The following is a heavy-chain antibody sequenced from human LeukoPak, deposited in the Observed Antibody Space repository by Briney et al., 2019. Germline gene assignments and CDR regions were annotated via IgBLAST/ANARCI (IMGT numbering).Heavy chain of an antibody. V-gene: IGHV3-49*04. CDR2: IRSKAYGGTT. Sequence: GSLRLSCTASGFTFGDYAMSWVRQAPGKGLEWVGFIRSKAYGGTTEYAASVKGRFTISRDDSKSIAYLQMNSLKTEDTAVYYCTRGITIFGVVSHFDYWGQGTLVTVSS. CDR3: TRGITIFGVVSHFDY. CDR1: GFTFGDYA. J-gene: IGHJ4*02. D-gene: IGHD3-3*01.